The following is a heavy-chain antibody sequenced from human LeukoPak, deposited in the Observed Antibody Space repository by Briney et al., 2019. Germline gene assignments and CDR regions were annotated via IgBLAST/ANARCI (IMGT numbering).Heavy chain of an antibody. J-gene: IGHJ4*02. CDR1: GFIFSNAW. D-gene: IGHD6-19*01. V-gene: IGHV3-15*01. Sequence: GGSLRLSCAAYGFIFSNAWMSWVRQAPGEGLEWVGRIKSKTDGGTTEYAAPVKGRFTISRDDSENTLYLQMNSLETEDTAVYFWTLNSSGWYVGYWGQGTLGTVSS. CDR2: IKSKTDGGTT. CDR3: TLNSSGWYVGY.